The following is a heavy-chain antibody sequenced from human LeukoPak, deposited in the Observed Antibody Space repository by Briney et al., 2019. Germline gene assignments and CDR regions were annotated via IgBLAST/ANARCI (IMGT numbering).Heavy chain of an antibody. J-gene: IGHJ4*02. CDR3: ARKQYDSSGYYYGYFDY. CDR1: GYTFTSYD. CDR2: MNPNSGNT. V-gene: IGHV1-8*03. Sequence: GASVKVSCKASGYTFTSYDINWVRQATGQGLEWMGWMNPNSGNTGYAQKFQGRVTITRNTSISTAYMELSSLRSEDTAVCYCARKQYDSSGYYYGYFDYWGQGTLVTVSS. D-gene: IGHD3-22*01.